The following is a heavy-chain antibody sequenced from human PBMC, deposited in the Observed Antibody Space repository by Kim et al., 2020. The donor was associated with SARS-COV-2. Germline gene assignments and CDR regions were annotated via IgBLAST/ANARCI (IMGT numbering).Heavy chain of an antibody. J-gene: IGHJ3*02. CDR2: IYYTGST. Sequence: SETLSLTCTVSGGSISSYYWTWIRQPPGKGLEWIGYIYYTGSTNYNPSLKSRVTISVDTSKNQFSLKLSSVTAADTAVYYCARQPRFTAQGGAFDIWGQG. D-gene: IGHD2-21*02. CDR3: ARQPRFTAQGGAFDI. CDR1: GGSISSYY. V-gene: IGHV4-59*08.